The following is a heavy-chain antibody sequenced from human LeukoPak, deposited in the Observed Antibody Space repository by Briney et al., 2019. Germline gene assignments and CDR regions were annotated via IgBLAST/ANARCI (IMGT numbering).Heavy chain of an antibody. CDR3: AREWTTWGAFDI. CDR2: IAYSGST. D-gene: IGHD2/OR15-2a*01. J-gene: IGHJ3*02. CDR1: GGSISPYF. V-gene: IGHV4-59*12. Sequence: SETLSLTCSVSGGSISPYFWSWIRQPPGKGLEWIGYIAYSGSTNYNPSLKSRVTISVDTSKNQFSMKLSSVTAADAAVYFCAREWTTWGAFDIWGQGTMVTVSS.